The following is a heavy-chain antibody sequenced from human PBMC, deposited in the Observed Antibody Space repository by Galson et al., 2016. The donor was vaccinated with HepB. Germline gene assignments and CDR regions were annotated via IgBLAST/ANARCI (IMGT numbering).Heavy chain of an antibody. Sequence: SETLSLTCTVSGGSISSSDYYWGWIRQPPGKGLDWIGLIYYTGSTYHNPSLRSRVTIFVDTSKNQFSLRLNSVTAANTAVYYCARRGYTSSSLISSPFDIWGQGRMVTVSS. V-gene: IGHV4-39*01. J-gene: IGHJ3*02. D-gene: IGHD6-6*01. CDR2: IYYTGST. CDR1: GGSISSSDYY. CDR3: ARRGYTSSSLISSPFDI.